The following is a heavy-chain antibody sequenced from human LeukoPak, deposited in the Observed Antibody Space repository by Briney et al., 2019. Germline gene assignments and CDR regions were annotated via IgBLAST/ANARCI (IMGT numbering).Heavy chain of an antibody. J-gene: IGHJ3*02. CDR1: GDSISRHF. Sequence: PSETLSLTCSVSGDSISRHFWSWIRQPPGKGLEWIAFIHYSGRTKYNPSLQSRVTISVDTSENEFSLRLTSMTAADTAGYYCARLLDNDSSGDPDTFDMWGQGTVVTVSS. CDR2: IHYSGRT. V-gene: IGHV4-59*11. D-gene: IGHD3-22*01. CDR3: ARLLDNDSSGDPDTFDM.